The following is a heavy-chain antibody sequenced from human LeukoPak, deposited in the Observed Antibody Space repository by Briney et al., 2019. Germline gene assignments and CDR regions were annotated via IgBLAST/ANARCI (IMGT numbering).Heavy chain of an antibody. J-gene: IGHJ4*02. Sequence: SETLSLTCAVYGGSFSGYYWSWIRQPPGKGLEWIGEINHSGSTNYNPSLKSRVTISVDTSKNQFSLKLSSVTAADTAVYYCARGRVNYDFWSGSYLLYYFDYWGQGTLVTVFS. CDR1: GGSFSGYY. CDR2: INHSGST. CDR3: ARGRVNYDFWSGSYLLYYFDY. V-gene: IGHV4-34*01. D-gene: IGHD3-3*01.